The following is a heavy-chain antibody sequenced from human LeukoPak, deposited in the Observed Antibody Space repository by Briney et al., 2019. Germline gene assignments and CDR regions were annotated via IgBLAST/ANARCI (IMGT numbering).Heavy chain of an antibody. D-gene: IGHD3-22*01. CDR1: GGSFSGYY. J-gene: IGHJ5*02. V-gene: IGHV4-34*01. Sequence: PSETLSLTCAVYGGSFSGYYWSWIRQPPGKGLEWIGEINHSGSTNYNPSLKSRVTISVDTSKNQFSLKLSSVTAADTAVYYCARGYRRPITMIVVVKPAPHNWFDPWGQGTLVTVSS. CDR2: INHSGST. CDR3: ARGYRRPITMIVVVKPAPHNWFDP.